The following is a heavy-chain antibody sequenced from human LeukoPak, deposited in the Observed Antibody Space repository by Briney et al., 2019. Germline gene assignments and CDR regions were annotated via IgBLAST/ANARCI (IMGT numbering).Heavy chain of an antibody. CDR1: GFTFSSFS. CDR2: ISSSSSII. D-gene: IGHD3-22*01. V-gene: IGHV3-48*01. Sequence: PGGSLRLSCAASGFTFSSFSMNWVRQAPGKGLEWVSYISSSSSIIYYADSVKGRFTISRDNAKNSLYLQMNSLRAEDTAVYYCAREFTDSSGYYFFDYWGQGTLVTVSS. CDR3: AREFTDSSGYYFFDY. J-gene: IGHJ4*02.